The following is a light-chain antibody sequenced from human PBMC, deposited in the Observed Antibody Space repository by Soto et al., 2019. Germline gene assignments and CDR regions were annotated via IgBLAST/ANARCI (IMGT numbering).Light chain of an antibody. CDR3: QSYDSSLSGLV. CDR2: GNS. J-gene: IGLJ1*01. CDR1: SSKIGAGYD. Sequence: QSVLTQPPSVSGAPGQRVTISCTGRSSKIGAGYDVHWYQQLPGTAPKLLIYGNSNRPSGVPDRFSGSKSGTSASLAISGLQAEDEADYYCQSYDSSLSGLVFGTGTKVTVL. V-gene: IGLV1-40*01.